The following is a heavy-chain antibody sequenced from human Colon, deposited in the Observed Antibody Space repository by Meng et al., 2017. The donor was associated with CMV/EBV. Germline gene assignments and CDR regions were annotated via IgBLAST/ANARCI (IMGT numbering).Heavy chain of an antibody. CDR2: IYYSGST. CDR3: AREQIDYYDSSGYSSGYFDY. D-gene: IGHD3-22*01. Sequence: ESLKISCTVSGGSISSYYWSWIRQPPGKGLEWIGYIYYSGSTNHNPSLKSRVTISVDTSKNQFSLKLSSVTAADTAVYYCAREQIDYYDSSGYSSGYFDYWGQGTLVTVSS. V-gene: IGHV4-59*01. J-gene: IGHJ4*02. CDR1: GGSISSYY.